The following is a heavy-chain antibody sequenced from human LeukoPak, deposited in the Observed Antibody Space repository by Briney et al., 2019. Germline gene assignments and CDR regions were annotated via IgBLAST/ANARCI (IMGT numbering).Heavy chain of an antibody. D-gene: IGHD4-11*01. V-gene: IGHV1-2*02. Sequence: ASVKGSCKASGYSLNAYYKHLVRQAPVHGLEWMGWINSSSGGTKYAQKFQGRVAMTRDTSISNTYMELSRLRSDDTAVYYCAGGLGLDYWGQGTLVTVSS. CDR2: INSSSGGT. CDR3: AGGLGLDY. J-gene: IGHJ4*02. CDR1: GYSLNAYY.